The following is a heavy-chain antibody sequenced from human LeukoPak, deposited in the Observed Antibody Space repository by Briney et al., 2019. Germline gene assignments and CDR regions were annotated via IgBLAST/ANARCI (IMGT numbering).Heavy chain of an antibody. CDR1: GGSISSGSYY. CDR3: AREPTDYDILTGYYYYGMDV. D-gene: IGHD3-9*01. CDR2: IYTSGST. J-gene: IGHJ6*02. V-gene: IGHV4-61*02. Sequence: SETLSLTCTVSGGSISSGSYYWSWIRQPAGRGLEWIGRIYTSGSTNYNPSLKSRVTISVHTSKNQFSLKLSSVTAADTAVYYCAREPTDYDILTGYYYYGMDVWGQGTTVTVSS.